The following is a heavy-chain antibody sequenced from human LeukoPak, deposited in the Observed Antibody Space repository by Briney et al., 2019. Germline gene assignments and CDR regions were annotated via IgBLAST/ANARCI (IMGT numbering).Heavy chain of an antibody. V-gene: IGHV4-39*07. Sequence: SETLSLTCTVSGGSISSSSYYWGWIRQPPGKGLEWIGSIYYSGSTYYNPSLKSRVTISVDRSKNQFSLKLSSVTAADTAVYYCARDLEAGYYYMDVWGKGTTVTVSS. CDR1: GGSISSSSYY. CDR2: IYYSGST. CDR3: ARDLEAGYYYMDV. J-gene: IGHJ6*03.